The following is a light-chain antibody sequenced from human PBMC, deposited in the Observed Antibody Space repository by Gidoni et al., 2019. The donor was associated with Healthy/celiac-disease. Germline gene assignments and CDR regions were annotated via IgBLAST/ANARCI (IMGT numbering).Light chain of an antibody. J-gene: IGKJ1*01. CDR3: QSGT. CDR1: QSVSSSY. V-gene: IGKV3-20*01. CDR2: GAS. Sequence: PGERATLSCRASQSVSSSYLAWYQQKPGQAPRLLIYGASSRATGIPDRFSGSGSGTDFTLTISRLEPEDFAVYYCQSGTFXXXTKVEIK.